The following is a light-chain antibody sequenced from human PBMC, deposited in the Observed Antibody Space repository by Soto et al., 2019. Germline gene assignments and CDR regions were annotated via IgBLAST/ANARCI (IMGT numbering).Light chain of an antibody. CDR3: SSYTSSSTYV. V-gene: IGLV2-14*01. Sequence: QSVLTQPASVSGSPGQSITISCTGTSSDVGGYNYVSWYQQHPGKAPKLMIYEVSNRPSGVSNRFSGSKSGNTASLTISGLQAEDEADSYCSSYTSSSTYVFGTGTKVTV. CDR1: SSDVGGYNY. J-gene: IGLJ1*01. CDR2: EVS.